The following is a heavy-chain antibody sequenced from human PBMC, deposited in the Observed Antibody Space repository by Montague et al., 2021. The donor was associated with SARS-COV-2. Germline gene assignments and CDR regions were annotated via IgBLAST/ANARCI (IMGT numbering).Heavy chain of an antibody. J-gene: IGHJ4*02. Sequence: SLRLSCAASGFTVISNYMSWVRQAPGKGLEWVSTIYSGGTTYYADSVKGRFSVSSDTSKDTLYLQMNSLRAEDTAVYYCARAAAGGPFDYWGQGTLVTVSS. CDR1: GFTVISNY. CDR3: ARAAAGGPFDY. D-gene: IGHD6-13*01. CDR2: IYSGGTT. V-gene: IGHV3-53*01.